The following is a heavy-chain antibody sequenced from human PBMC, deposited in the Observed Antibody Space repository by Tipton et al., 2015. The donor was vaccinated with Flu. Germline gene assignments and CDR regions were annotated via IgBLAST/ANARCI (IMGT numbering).Heavy chain of an antibody. D-gene: IGHD3-10*01. J-gene: IGHJ4*02. Sequence: GSLRLSCAASGFTFSSYAMSWVRQAPGKGLEWVSAISGSGGSTYYADSVKGRFTISRDNSKNTLYLQMNSLRAEDTAVYYCAKVEWFGELLWGGETLGFDYWGQGTLVTVSS. CDR2: ISGSGGST. V-gene: IGHV3-23*01. CDR1: GFTFSSYA. CDR3: AKVEWFGELLWGGETLGFDY.